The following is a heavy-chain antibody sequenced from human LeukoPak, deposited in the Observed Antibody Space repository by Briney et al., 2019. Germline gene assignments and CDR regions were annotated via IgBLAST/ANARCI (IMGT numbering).Heavy chain of an antibody. CDR3: ARDITMVRGVSDY. J-gene: IGHJ4*02. CDR2: IYTSGST. Sequence: PSETLSLTCAVYGGSFSGYYWSWIRQPPGKGLEWIGRIYTSGSTNYNPSLKSRVTMSVDTSKNQFSLKLSSVTAADTAVYYCARDITMVRGVSDYWGQGTLVTVS. D-gene: IGHD3-10*01. V-gene: IGHV4-4*07. CDR1: GGSFSGYY.